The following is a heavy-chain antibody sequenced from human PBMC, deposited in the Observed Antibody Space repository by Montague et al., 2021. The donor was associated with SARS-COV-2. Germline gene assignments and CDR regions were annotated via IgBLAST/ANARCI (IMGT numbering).Heavy chain of an antibody. CDR1: GFSLSTSGVC. Sequence: PALVKPTQTLTLTCTFSGFSLSTSGVCVGWIRQPPGKALEWLILIYWDDDKYYSTSLKSRLTITKDTSKNQVVLKMTNMDPVDTGTYYCAGGRTYLENWGQGTMVVVSS. CDR2: IYWDDDK. V-gene: IGHV2-70*01. D-gene: IGHD1-1*01. J-gene: IGHJ4*02. CDR3: AGGRTYLEN.